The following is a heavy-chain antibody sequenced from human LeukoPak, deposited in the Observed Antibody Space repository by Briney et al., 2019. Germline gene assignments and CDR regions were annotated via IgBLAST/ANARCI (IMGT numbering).Heavy chain of an antibody. Sequence: SGGSLRLSCAASGFTFSSYSMNWVRQAPGKGLEWVSSISSSSSYIYYADSVKGRFTISRDNAKNSLYLQMNSLRAEDTAVYYCARVPTVWGSYRLDYWGQGTLVTVSS. CDR1: GFTFSSYS. CDR3: ARVPTVWGSYRLDY. V-gene: IGHV3-21*01. J-gene: IGHJ4*02. CDR2: ISSSSSYI. D-gene: IGHD3-16*02.